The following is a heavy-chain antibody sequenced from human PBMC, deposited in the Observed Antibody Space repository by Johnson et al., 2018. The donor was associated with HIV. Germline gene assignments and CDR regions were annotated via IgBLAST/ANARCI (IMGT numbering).Heavy chain of an antibody. Sequence: EVLLVESGGGVVQPGGSLRLSCAASGFTVSNNYMTWVRQGPGKGLEWVSVINSGGGTYYADSVTGRFTISRDNSKNTLYLQMNSLRAEDTAVYYCAKGFTLDSGAFDIWGQWTMVTVSS. J-gene: IGHJ3*02. V-gene: IGHV3-66*02. CDR2: INSGGGT. CDR1: GFTVSNNY. D-gene: IGHD2-15*01. CDR3: AKGFTLDSGAFDI.